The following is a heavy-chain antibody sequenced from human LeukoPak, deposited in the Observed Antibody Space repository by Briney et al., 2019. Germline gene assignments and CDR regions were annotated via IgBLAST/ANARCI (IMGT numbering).Heavy chain of an antibody. CDR1: GGSFSGYY. Sequence: SETLSPTCAVYGGSFSGYYWSWIRQPPGKGLEWIGEINHSGSTNYNPSLKSRVTISVDTSKNQFSLKLSSVTAADTAVYYCARLQWELGAFDIWGQGTMVTVSS. CDR3: ARLQWELGAFDI. J-gene: IGHJ3*02. CDR2: INHSGST. V-gene: IGHV4-34*01. D-gene: IGHD1-26*01.